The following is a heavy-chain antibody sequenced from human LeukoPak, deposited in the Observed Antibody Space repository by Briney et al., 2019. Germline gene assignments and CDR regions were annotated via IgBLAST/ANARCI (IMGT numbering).Heavy chain of an antibody. J-gene: IGHJ4*02. Sequence: GGSLRLSCAASGFTFSSNYMSWVRQAPGKGLEWVSVIYSGGSTYYADSVKGRFTISRDNSKNTLYLQMNSLRAEDTAVYYCARDSPLTGDNYWGQGTLVTVSS. CDR3: ARDSPLTGDNY. V-gene: IGHV3-66*02. D-gene: IGHD7-27*01. CDR1: GFTFSSNY. CDR2: IYSGGST.